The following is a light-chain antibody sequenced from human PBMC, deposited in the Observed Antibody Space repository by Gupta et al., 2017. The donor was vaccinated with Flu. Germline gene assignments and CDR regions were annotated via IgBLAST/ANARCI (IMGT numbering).Light chain of an antibody. Sequence: DRITITCRANQHIANYLNWYQQRPGEAPKLLVFGASNLQTGVPARFSGSGSGRDFTLTITTLQPEDFAAYSCQQTDSTPWTFGPGTRVDIK. J-gene: IGKJ1*01. CDR3: QQTDSTPWT. CDR1: QHIANY. V-gene: IGKV1-39*01. CDR2: GAS.